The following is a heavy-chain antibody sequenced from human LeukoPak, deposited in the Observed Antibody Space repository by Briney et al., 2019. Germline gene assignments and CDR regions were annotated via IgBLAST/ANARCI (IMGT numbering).Heavy chain of an antibody. CDR2: IYGGGST. V-gene: IGHV3-66*01. Sequence: PGGSLRLSCAASGFTVSSNYMSWVRQAPGKGLEWVSVIYGGGSTYYADSVKGRFTISRDNSKNTLYLQMNSLRAEDTAVYYCARGGAVAGPNFDYWGQGTLVTVSS. CDR1: GFTVSSNY. D-gene: IGHD6-19*01. J-gene: IGHJ4*02. CDR3: ARGGAVAGPNFDY.